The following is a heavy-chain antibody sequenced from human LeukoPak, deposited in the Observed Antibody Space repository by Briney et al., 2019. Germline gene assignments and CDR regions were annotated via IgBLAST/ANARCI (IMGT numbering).Heavy chain of an antibody. Sequence: SETLSLTCAVYGGSFSGYYLSWIRQPPGKGLEWLGEINHSGGTNYNPSLKSRVTISVDTSKNQFSLKLSSVTAADTAVYYCARGRRVWGSYRQYYFDYWGQGTLVTVSS. CDR2: INHSGGT. CDR3: ARGRRVWGSYRQYYFDY. CDR1: GGSFSGYY. V-gene: IGHV4-34*01. J-gene: IGHJ4*02. D-gene: IGHD3-16*02.